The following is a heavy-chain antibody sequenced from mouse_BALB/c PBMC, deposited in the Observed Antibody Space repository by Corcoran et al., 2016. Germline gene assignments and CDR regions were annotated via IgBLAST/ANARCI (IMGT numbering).Heavy chain of an antibody. CDR3: ARRGYGSSYGFAY. Sequence: QVTLKESGPGILQPSQTLSLTCSFSGFSLSTSGMGVSWIRQPSGKGLEWLAHIYWDDDKRYNPSLKSRLTISKDTSSNQVFLKITSVDTADTATYYWARRGYGSSYGFAYWCKGTLGTGSA. J-gene: IGHJ3*01. V-gene: IGHV8-12*01. D-gene: IGHD1-1*01. CDR1: GFSLSTSGMG. CDR2: IYWDDDK.